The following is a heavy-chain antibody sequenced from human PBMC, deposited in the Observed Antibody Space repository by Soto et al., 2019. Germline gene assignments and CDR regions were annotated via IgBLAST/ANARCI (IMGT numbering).Heavy chain of an antibody. Sequence: PGGSLRLSCAASGFTFSSYWMTWVRLAPGKGLERVANIKQDGSEKYYVDSVKGRFTISRDNAKNSLYLQMNSLRAEDTAVYYCARFYYDSSGYLPSPYYYYYGMDVWGQGTTVTVSS. J-gene: IGHJ6*02. CDR1: GFTFSSYW. CDR2: IKQDGSEK. V-gene: IGHV3-7*04. D-gene: IGHD3-22*01. CDR3: ARFYYDSSGYLPSPYYYYYGMDV.